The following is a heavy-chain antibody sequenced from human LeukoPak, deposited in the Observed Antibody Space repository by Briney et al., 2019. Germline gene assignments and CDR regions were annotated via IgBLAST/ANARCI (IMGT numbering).Heavy chain of an antibody. J-gene: IGHJ3*02. V-gene: IGHV3-48*04. D-gene: IGHD1-26*01. CDR3: AKDIRWELLAAFDI. CDR1: GFTFSSNG. Sequence: PGGSLRLSCAASGFTFSSNGMNWVRQAPGKGLEWVSYISATGGTIYYADSVKGRFTISRDNAKNSLYLQMNSLRAEDTALYYCAKDIRWELLAAFDIWGQGTMVTVSS. CDR2: ISATGGTI.